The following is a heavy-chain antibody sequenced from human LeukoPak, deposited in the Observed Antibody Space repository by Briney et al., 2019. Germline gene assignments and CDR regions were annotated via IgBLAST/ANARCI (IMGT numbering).Heavy chain of an antibody. D-gene: IGHD3-10*01. J-gene: IGHJ4*02. CDR2: IRSRTKGYAT. CDR3: IRHVEFQRPY. Sequence: PGGSLTLSCAASGMSLSDSAMNWVRQAPGKGLEWLAHIRSRTKGYATAYAASVTGRFVISRDDVKNMAFLQMTSLETEDKAVYYCIRHVEFQRPYWAQGVQVTVSS. CDR1: GMSLSDSA. V-gene: IGHV3-73*01.